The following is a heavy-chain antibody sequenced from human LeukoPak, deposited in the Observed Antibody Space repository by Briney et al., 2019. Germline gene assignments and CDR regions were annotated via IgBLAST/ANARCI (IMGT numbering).Heavy chain of an antibody. J-gene: IGHJ5*02. V-gene: IGHV4-59*01. CDR2: IYYSGST. CDR3: AREGVTNNWFDP. CDR1: GGSISTYY. Sequence: SETLSLTCTVSGGSISTYYWSWIRQPPGKGLEWIGYIYYSGSTNYKPSLKSRVTMSVDTSKNQFSLKLSSVTAADTAVYYCAREGVTNNWFDPWGQGTLVTVSS. D-gene: IGHD4-11*01.